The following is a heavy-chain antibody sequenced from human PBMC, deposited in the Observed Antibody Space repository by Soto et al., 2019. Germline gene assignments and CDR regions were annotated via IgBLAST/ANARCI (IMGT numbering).Heavy chain of an antibody. CDR1: GFTFSSYS. J-gene: IGHJ6*03. CDR2: ISSSSSYI. D-gene: IGHD2-15*01. V-gene: IGHV3-21*01. Sequence: EVQLVESGGGMVKPGGSLRLSCAASGFTFSSYSMNWVRQAPGKGLECVSSISSSSSYIYYADSVKGRFTISRDNAKNSLYRQMNSLRAEDTAVYYCARDEGRFLEDSVVVVAATRFDCYYYMDVWGKGTTVTVSS. CDR3: ARDEGRFLEDSVVVVAATRFDCYYYMDV.